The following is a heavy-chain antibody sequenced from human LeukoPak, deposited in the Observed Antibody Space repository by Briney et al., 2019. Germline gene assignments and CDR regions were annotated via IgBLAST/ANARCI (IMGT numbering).Heavy chain of an antibody. CDR3: AKEVYDILTGPLDI. CDR2: ISYDGSNK. J-gene: IGHJ3*02. D-gene: IGHD3-9*01. V-gene: IGHV3-30*18. CDR1: GFTFSSYG. Sequence: PERSLRLSCAASGFTFSSYGMHWVRQAPGKGLEWVAVISYDGSNKYYADSVKGRFTISRDNSKNTLYLQMNSLRAEDTAVYYCAKEVYDILTGPLDIWGQGTMVTVSS.